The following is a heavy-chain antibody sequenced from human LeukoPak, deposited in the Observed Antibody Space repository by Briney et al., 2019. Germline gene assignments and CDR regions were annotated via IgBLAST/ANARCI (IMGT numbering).Heavy chain of an antibody. CDR1: RYTFTGYY. V-gene: IGHV1-2*02. CDR3: ARDRKDIVLMVYANNWFDP. D-gene: IGHD2-8*01. CDR2: INPNSGVT. Sequence: ASVKVSCKASRYTFTGYYMHWVRQAPGQGLEWMGWINPNSGVTDYAQNFQGRVTMTRDTSISTAYVELSRLRSDDTAVYYCARDRKDIVLMVYANNWFDPWGQGTLVTVSS. J-gene: IGHJ5*02.